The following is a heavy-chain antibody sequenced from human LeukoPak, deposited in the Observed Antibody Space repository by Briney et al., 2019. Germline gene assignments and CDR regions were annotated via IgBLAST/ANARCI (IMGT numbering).Heavy chain of an antibody. D-gene: IGHD3-22*01. J-gene: IGHJ2*01. CDR3: ARAPGWYYDSSGYYYYWYFDL. CDR1: GFTFSSYW. CDR2: INSDGSST. Sequence: VGSLSLSCAASGFTFSSYWMHWVRQAPGTGLVWVSRINSDGSSTSYADSVKGRFTISRDNAKNTLYLQMNSLRAEDTAVYYCARAPGWYYDSSGYYYYWYFDLWGRGTLVTVSS. V-gene: IGHV3-74*01.